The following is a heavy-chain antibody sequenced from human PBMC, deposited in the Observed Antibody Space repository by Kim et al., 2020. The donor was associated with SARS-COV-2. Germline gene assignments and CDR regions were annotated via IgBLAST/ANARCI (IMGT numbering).Heavy chain of an antibody. CDR3: ARHMRGGTYYFDY. D-gene: IGHD1-7*01. CDR2: IYYSGST. Sequence: SETLSLTCTVSGGSVSSSTYYWGWIRQTPGKGLEWIGSIYYSGSTYYSPSLKSRVTISVDTSKNQFSLKLSSVTAADTTIFYCARHMRGGTYYFDYWGQGTLVTVSS. V-gene: IGHV4-39*01. CDR1: GGSVSSSTYY. J-gene: IGHJ4*02.